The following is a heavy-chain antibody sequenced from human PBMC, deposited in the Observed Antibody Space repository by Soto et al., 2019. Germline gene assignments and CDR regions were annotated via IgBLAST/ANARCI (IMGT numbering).Heavy chain of an antibody. CDR2: IYYSGST. CDR1: GGSITSHY. J-gene: IGHJ4*02. V-gene: IGHV4-59*11. Sequence: SEPLSLTCSFSGGSITSHYWSWIRQPPGKGLEWIGYIYYSGSTNYNPSLKSRVTISVDTSKNQFSLKLSSVTAADTAVYYCARHSPDFDWLSQFDYWGQGTMVTVS. CDR3: ARHSPDFDWLSQFDY. D-gene: IGHD3-9*01.